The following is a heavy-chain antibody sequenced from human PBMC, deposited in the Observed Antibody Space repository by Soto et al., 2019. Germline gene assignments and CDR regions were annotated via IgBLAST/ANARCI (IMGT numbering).Heavy chain of an antibody. CDR3: ARATFGGVIALYYFDY. D-gene: IGHD3-16*02. CDR2: IYYSGST. J-gene: IGHJ4*02. V-gene: IGHV4-39*01. Sequence: SETLSLTCTVSGGSISSSSYYWGWIRQPPGKGLEWIGSIYYSGSTYYNPSLKSRVTISVDTSKNQFSLKLSSMTAADTAVYYCARATFGGVIALYYFDYWGQGTLVTVSS. CDR1: GGSISSSSYY.